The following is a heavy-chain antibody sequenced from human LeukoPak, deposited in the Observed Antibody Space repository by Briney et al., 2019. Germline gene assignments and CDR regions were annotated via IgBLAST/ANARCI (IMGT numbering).Heavy chain of an antibody. CDR2: IHWNGSP. D-gene: IGHD2/OR15-2a*01. CDR3: ARIYGNQRFDP. CDR1: GGSISGHY. J-gene: IGHJ5*02. Sequence: SETLSLTCTVSGGSISGHYWTWIRQPPGKGLGCIAYIHWNGSPHYAPALQNRVTISVDTSKNQVSLRLNSVTAADTAVYYCARIYGNQRFDPWGQGTLVTVSS. V-gene: IGHV4-4*09.